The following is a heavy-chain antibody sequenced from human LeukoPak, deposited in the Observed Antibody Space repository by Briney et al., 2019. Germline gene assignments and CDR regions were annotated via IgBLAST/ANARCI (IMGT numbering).Heavy chain of an antibody. Sequence: GSVKVSCKASGYTFSMYYMHWVRQAPGQGLEWMGIINPSGETSAYAQRFQGRVTVTCDTSTNTLYMELSSLRSEDTAVYYCARGGDFGDYFEHWGQGTLVTVSS. CDR2: INPSGETS. V-gene: IGHV1-46*01. CDR1: GYTFSMYY. J-gene: IGHJ4*01. D-gene: IGHD4-17*01. CDR3: ARGGDFGDYFEH.